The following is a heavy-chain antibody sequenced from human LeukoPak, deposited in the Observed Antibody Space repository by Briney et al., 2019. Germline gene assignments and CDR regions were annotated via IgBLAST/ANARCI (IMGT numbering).Heavy chain of an antibody. D-gene: IGHD4-17*01. Sequence: LAGRSHRPSRPASGFRVTSFAIGWVRPVPGNGLEWVSTLSGGGKNRFYAASVKGRFTFSRDNSKNKLYLQMNSLRAEDTAIYYCAKDQGIVYGDQLHYWGQGTLVSVS. CDR3: AKDQGIVYGDQLHY. V-gene: IGHV3-23*01. CDR2: LSGGGKNR. J-gene: IGHJ4*02. CDR1: GFRVTSFA.